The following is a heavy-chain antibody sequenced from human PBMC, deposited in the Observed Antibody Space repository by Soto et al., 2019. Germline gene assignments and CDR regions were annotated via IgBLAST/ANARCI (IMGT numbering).Heavy chain of an antibody. J-gene: IGHJ4*02. CDR2: ISAYNGNT. V-gene: IGHV1-18*04. CDR3: ASSGLGYCSGGSCYSEAYDY. CDR1: GYTFTSYG. Sequence: QVQLVQSGAEVKKPGASVKVSCKASGYTFTSYGISWVRQAPGQGLEWMGWISAYNGNTNYAQKLQGRVTMTTDTSTRTDYMELRSLRSDDTAVYYCASSGLGYCSGGSCYSEAYDYWGQGTLVTVSS. D-gene: IGHD2-15*01.